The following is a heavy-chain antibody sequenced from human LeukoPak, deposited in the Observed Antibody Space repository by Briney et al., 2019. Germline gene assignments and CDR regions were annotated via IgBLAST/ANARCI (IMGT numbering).Heavy chain of an antibody. J-gene: IGHJ5*02. CDR2: IYYSGST. D-gene: IGHD3-9*01. Sequence: SETLSLTCTVSGGSISSYYWSWIRQPPGKGLEWIGYIYYSGSTNYNPSLKSRVTISVDTSKNQFSLKLSSVTAADTAVYYCARLRQLRYFDWLVPWGQGTLVTVSS. V-gene: IGHV4-59*08. CDR1: GGSISSYY. CDR3: ARLRQLRYFDWLVP.